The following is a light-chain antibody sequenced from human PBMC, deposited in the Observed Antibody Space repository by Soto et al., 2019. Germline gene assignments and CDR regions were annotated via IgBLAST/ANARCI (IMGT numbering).Light chain of an antibody. V-gene: IGKV3-15*01. CDR3: QQYGSSGT. CDR2: GAY. CDR1: QSVSSS. J-gene: IGKJ1*01. Sequence: IVVTQSPSTLSVSTGETVTLSCRVSQSVSSSLAWYQQKPGQAPRLLISGAYTRATGIPARFSGSGSGTEFTLTISGLQSEDFAVYYCQQYGSSGTFAQGTKVDI.